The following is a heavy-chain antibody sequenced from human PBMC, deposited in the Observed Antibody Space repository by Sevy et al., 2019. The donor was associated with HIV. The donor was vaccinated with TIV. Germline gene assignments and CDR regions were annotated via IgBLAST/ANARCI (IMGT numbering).Heavy chain of an antibody. CDR1: GYSISSGYY. D-gene: IGHD6-13*01. CDR2: IYHSGST. CDR3: ARDRWVAAAGKEFSDY. J-gene: IGHJ4*02. Sequence: SETLSLTCTVSGYSISSGYYWGWIRQPPGKGLEWIGSIYHSGSTYYNPSLKSRVTISVDTSKNQFSLKLSSVTAADPAVYYCARDRWVAAAGKEFSDYWGQGTLVTVSS. V-gene: IGHV4-38-2*02.